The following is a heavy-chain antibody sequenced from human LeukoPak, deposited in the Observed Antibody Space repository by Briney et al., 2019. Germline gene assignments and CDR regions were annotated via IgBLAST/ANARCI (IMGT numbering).Heavy chain of an antibody. V-gene: IGHV1-69*05. CDR1: GGTFSSYA. Sequence: GASVKVSCKASGGTFSSYAISWVRQAPGQGLEWMGGITPIFGTANYAQKFQGRVTITTDESTSTAYMELSSLRSEDTAVYYCARDAQKYYDFWSGGGDYYYYMGVWGKGTTVTVSS. CDR3: ARDAQKYYDFWSGGGDYYYYMGV. J-gene: IGHJ6*03. CDR2: ITPIFGTA. D-gene: IGHD3-3*01.